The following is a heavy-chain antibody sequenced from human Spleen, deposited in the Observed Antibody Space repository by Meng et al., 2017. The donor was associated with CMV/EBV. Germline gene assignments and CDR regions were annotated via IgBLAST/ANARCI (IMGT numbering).Heavy chain of an antibody. CDR1: GYTFTSYG. V-gene: IGHV1-18*01. CDR2: ISAYNGNT. J-gene: IGHJ6*02. D-gene: IGHD2-2*02. CDR3: ATSSDCSSTSCYMGYYYYGMDV. Sequence: ASVKVSCKASGYTFTSYGISWVRQAPGQGLEWMGWISAYNGNTNYAQKLQGRVTMTTDTSTSTAYMELRSLRSDDTAVYYCATSSDCSSTSCYMGYYYYGMDVWGQGTTVTVSS.